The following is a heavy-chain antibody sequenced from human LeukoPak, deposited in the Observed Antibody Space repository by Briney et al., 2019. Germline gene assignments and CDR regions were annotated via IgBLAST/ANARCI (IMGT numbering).Heavy chain of an antibody. CDR3: ARVQHIVVVTAIQY. CDR2: ISYDGSNK. J-gene: IGHJ4*02. V-gene: IGHV3-30*03. Sequence: GGSLRLSCAPSGFTFSRHGMHWVRQAPGKGLEWVAVISYDGSNKYYADSVKGRFTISRDNSKNTLYLQMNSLRAEDTAVYYCARVQHIVVVTAIQYWGQGTLVTVSS. CDR1: GFTFSRHG. D-gene: IGHD2-21*02.